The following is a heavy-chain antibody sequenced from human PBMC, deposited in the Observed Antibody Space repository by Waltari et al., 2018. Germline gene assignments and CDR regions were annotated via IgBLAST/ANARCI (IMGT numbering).Heavy chain of an antibody. CDR1: GGSVSSSSYY. CDR2: IYSSGST. J-gene: IGHJ4*02. Sequence: QLQLQESGPGLVKPSETLSLSCTVSGGSVSSSSYYWGWIRQRPGKGLEWIGTIYSSGSTYYNPSLKSRVTISVDTSKNQFSLKLSSVTAADTAVYYCARQDRGYCTGTSCPPFGYWGQGTLVTVSS. V-gene: IGHV4-39*01. D-gene: IGHD2-2*01. CDR3: ARQDRGYCTGTSCPPFGY.